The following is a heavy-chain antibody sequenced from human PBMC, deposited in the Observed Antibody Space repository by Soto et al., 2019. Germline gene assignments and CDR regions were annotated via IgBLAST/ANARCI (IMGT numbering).Heavy chain of an antibody. Sequence: GARRVSCGDSEVICNNAWMNGGGQAPGKGLEWVGHIKRKTEGWTTDYAAPVKGRFTISRDDSKNMVYLQMNSLRTEDTAVYYCTSNTILTPDYGLDVWGQGSKVTGS. CDR3: TSNTILTPDYGLDV. V-gene: IGHV3-15*01. J-gene: IGHJ6*02. D-gene: IGHD3-9*01. CDR1: EVICNNAW. CDR2: IKRKTEGWTT.